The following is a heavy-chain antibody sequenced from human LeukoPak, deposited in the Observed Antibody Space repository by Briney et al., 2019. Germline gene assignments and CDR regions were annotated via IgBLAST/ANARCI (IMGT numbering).Heavy chain of an antibody. CDR3: ARAGYCSDGKCYTFDY. V-gene: IGHV1-2*02. D-gene: IGHD2-15*01. CDR1: GYTFTAYS. Sequence: ASVKVSCKASGYTFTAYSMHWVRQAPGQGLEWMGWINPNSGGTDCAQRFQGRVTMTRDTSITMLYMEMSSPTPDDTAVYYCARAGYCSDGKCYTFDYWGQGTLVTVSS. J-gene: IGHJ4*02. CDR2: INPNSGGT.